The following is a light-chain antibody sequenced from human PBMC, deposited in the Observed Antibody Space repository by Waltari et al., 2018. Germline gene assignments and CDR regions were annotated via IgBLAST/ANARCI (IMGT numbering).Light chain of an antibody. J-gene: IGLJ2*01. Sequence: QSALTQPASVSGSPGQSITISCTGTSSDVGGYNYVSWYQQNPGKAPKVMIYDVTKRPSGVSNRFSGSKSDNTASLTISGLLAEDEAHYYCSSYTSSNTVIFGGGTRLTVL. CDR1: SSDVGGYNY. CDR2: DVT. CDR3: SSYTSSNTVI. V-gene: IGLV2-14*03.